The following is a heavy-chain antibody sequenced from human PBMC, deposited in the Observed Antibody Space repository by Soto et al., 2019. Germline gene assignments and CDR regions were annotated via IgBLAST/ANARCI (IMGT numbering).Heavy chain of an antibody. CDR3: ARAYSYGDLGSSNDY. V-gene: IGHV4-30-4*01. D-gene: IGHD5-18*01. CDR2: IYYSGST. CDR1: GGSISSGDYY. J-gene: IGHJ4*02. Sequence: SETLSLTCTVSGGSISSGDYYWSWIRQPPGKGLEWIGYIYYSGSTYYNPSLKSRVTISVDTSKNQFSLKLSSVTAADAAVYYCARAYSYGDLGSSNDYWGQGTLVTVS.